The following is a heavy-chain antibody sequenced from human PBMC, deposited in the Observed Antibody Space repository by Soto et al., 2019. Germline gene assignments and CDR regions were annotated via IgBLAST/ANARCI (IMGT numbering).Heavy chain of an antibody. D-gene: IGHD1-26*01. V-gene: IGHV1-2*02. J-gene: IGHJ4*02. CDR1: GDTFTGHY. CDR3: GRGRSGQIVVFY. CDR2: IVPESGAT. Sequence: ASVKVSCKASGDTFTGHYIHWVRQAPEQGPEWMGEIVPESGATRYAEKFQGRDTMTLDTSITTVYMELKNLSPDDTAVYYCGRGRSGQIVVFYWGQGTPVTVSS.